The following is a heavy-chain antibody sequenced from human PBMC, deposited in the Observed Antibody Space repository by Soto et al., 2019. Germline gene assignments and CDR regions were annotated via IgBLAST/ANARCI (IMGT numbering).Heavy chain of an antibody. CDR3: AWAHSGWYSPFDS. CDR1: GFIFSSYA. CDR2: ISGSGTTT. J-gene: IGHJ4*02. V-gene: IGHV3-23*01. D-gene: IGHD6-19*01. Sequence: EVQLLESGGGLEQPGGSLRLSCAASGFIFSSYALSWVRQAPGKGLEWVSAISGSGTTTYYADSVKGRFTFSRDNYKNMLYLQMNRRRAKDTAVYYCAWAHSGWYSPFDSWGQGTLVTVSS.